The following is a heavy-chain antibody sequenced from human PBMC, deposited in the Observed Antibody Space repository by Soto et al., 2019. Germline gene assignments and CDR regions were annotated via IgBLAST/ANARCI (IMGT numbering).Heavy chain of an antibody. Sequence: QVQLQQWGAGLLKPSETLSLTCAVSGGSFSTYHWTWIRQPPGKGLEWIGDINHSGSTNYSPSLKSRITMSVDTSKNHVSLKLSSVTAADTAVYYGARAPSSSRGYNYFYPWGQGSQVTVSS. V-gene: IGHV4-34*01. CDR1: GGSFSTYH. J-gene: IGHJ5*02. D-gene: IGHD6-19*01. CDR3: ARAPSSSRGYNYFYP. CDR2: INHSGST.